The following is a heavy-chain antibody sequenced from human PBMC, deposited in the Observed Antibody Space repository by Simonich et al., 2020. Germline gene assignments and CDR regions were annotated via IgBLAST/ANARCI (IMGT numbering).Heavy chain of an antibody. CDR1: GFTFSSYA. V-gene: IGHV3-30*07. CDR2: ISYDGSNK. CDR3: ARDHDYGDYYFDY. Sequence: QVQLVESGGGVVQPGRSLRLSCAASGFTFSSYAMHCVRQAPGKGLEWVAVISYDGSNKYYADAVKGRFTISRDNSKNTLYLQMNSLRAEDTAVYYCARDHDYGDYYFDYWGQGTLVTVSS. D-gene: IGHD4-17*01. J-gene: IGHJ4*02.